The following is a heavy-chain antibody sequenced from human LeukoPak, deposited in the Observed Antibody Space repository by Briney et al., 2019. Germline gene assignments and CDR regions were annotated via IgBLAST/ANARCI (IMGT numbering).Heavy chain of an antibody. J-gene: IGHJ4*02. Sequence: PSETLSLTCAVYGGSFSGYYWSWIRQPPGKGLEWIGEINHSGSTNYNPSLKSRVTISVDTSKNQFSLKLSSVTAADTAVYYCARGGGDGCNLKTHYFDYWGQGTLVTVSS. CDR1: GGSFSGYY. V-gene: IGHV4-34*01. CDR3: ARGGGDGCNLKTHYFDY. CDR2: INHSGST. D-gene: IGHD5-24*01.